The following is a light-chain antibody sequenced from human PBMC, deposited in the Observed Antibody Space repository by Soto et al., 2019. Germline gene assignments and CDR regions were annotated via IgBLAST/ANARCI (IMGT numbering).Light chain of an antibody. V-gene: IGKV1-27*01. J-gene: IGKJ5*01. Sequence: IPMTQSPSSLSASVGDRVTITCRASEGIPNYLAWYQKKPGEAPKLLIYDASILLSGVTSRFSGGGSGTAFTLTISSLQPEDFASYYCQRYNTAVMAFGQGTRLDIK. CDR3: QRYNTAVMA. CDR2: DAS. CDR1: EGIPNY.